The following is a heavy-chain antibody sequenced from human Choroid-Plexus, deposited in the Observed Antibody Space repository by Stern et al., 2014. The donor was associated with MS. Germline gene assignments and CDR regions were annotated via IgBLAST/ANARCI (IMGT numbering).Heavy chain of an antibody. CDR1: GFTFSNFG. Sequence: VQLVESGGGVAQPGRPLILSCAASGFTFSNFGMHWVRPAPGKGLEWVALISYDGSDKYYADSVKGRFTIFRDNSKNPLYRHMNSLRAEDTAVYYCAKDRQWSTYFFDYWGQGSLVTVSS. J-gene: IGHJ4*02. V-gene: IGHV3-30*18. CDR2: ISYDGSDK. D-gene: IGHD2-15*01. CDR3: AKDRQWSTYFFDY.